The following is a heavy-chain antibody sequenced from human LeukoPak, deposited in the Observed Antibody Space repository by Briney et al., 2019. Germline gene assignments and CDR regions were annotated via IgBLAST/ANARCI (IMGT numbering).Heavy chain of an antibody. CDR1: GYSFTSYW. CDR3: ARQIFSGAFDI. J-gene: IGHJ3*02. Sequence: GESLKISCKVSGYSFTSYWIGWVRQMPGEGLEWMGIISPGDSDTRYSQSFQGQVTISADKSISTAYLQWSSLKASDTAMYYCARQIFSGAFDIWGQGTMVTVSS. D-gene: IGHD3-9*01. V-gene: IGHV5-51*01. CDR2: ISPGDSDT.